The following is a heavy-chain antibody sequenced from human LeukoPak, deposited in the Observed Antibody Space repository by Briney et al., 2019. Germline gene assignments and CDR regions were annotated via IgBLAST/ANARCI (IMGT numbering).Heavy chain of an antibody. J-gene: IGHJ4*02. Sequence: SETLSLTCTVSGGSISYYYWNWIRQPAWKGLEWIGRIYTSGRTYYNPSLKSRMSMSVDTSKNQFSVKLSSVTAADTAGYYCARRLPTAMIRVWGQGTLVTVSS. D-gene: IGHD5-18*01. CDR2: IYTSGRT. CDR3: ARRLPTAMIRV. CDR1: GGSISYYY. V-gene: IGHV4-4*07.